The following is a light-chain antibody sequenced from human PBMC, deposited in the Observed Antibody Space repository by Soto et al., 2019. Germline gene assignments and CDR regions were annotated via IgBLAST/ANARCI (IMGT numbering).Light chain of an antibody. CDR2: GNN. J-gene: IGLJ3*02. Sequence: QSVLTQPPSVSGAPGQRVTISCIGSISNIGAGYDVHWYQQLPGTAPKLLISGNNNRPSGVPDRFSGSKSGTSASLAIAGLQAEDEADYYCQPYDSSLSAVVFGGGTKVTVL. V-gene: IGLV1-40*01. CDR1: ISNIGAGYD. CDR3: QPYDSSLSAVV.